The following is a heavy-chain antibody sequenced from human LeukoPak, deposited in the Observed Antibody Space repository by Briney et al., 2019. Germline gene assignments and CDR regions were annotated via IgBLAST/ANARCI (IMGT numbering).Heavy chain of an antibody. V-gene: IGHV3-23*01. D-gene: IGHD3-10*01. Sequence: GGSLRLSCAASGFTFSSYAMHWVRQAPGKGLEWVSSISGSGAMTYYADSVKGRFTISRDNAMDTLYLQMNSLRADDTAVYYCVKDRVDGSGSQFDSWGQGSLVIVSS. CDR3: VKDRVDGSGSQFDS. J-gene: IGHJ4*02. CDR2: ISGSGAMT. CDR1: GFTFSSYA.